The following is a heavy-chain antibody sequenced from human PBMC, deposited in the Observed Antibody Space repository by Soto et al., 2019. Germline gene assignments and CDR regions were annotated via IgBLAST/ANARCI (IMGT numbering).Heavy chain of an antibody. CDR2: MNPNSGNT. CDR1: GYTFTSYD. D-gene: IGHD6-6*01. Sequence: ASVKVSCKASGYTFTSYDINWVRQATGQGLEWMGWMNPNSGNTGYAQKFQGRVTMTRNTSISTAYMELSSLRSEDTAVYYCARGRRGLIAARPGNRDYYYYYMDVWGKGTTVTVSS. CDR3: ARGRRGLIAARPGNRDYYYYYMDV. J-gene: IGHJ6*03. V-gene: IGHV1-8*01.